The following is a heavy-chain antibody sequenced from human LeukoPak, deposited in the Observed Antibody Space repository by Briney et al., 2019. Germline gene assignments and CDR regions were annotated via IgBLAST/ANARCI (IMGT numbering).Heavy chain of an antibody. CDR3: ARSYGSRYFDL. CDR1: GGSFSGYY. V-gene: IGHV4-34*01. Sequence: PSETLSLTCAVYGGSFSGYYWSWIRQLPGKGLEWIGEINHSGSTNYNPSLKSRVTISVDTSKNQFSLKLSSVTAADTAVYYCARSYGSRYFDLWGRGTLVTVSS. J-gene: IGHJ2*01. CDR2: INHSGST. D-gene: IGHD1-26*01.